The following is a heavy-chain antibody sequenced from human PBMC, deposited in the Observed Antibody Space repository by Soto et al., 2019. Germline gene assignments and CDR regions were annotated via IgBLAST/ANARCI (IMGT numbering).Heavy chain of an antibody. CDR1: GGSISSYY. D-gene: IGHD4-17*01. Sequence: SETLSLTCTVSGGSISSYYWSWIRQPPGKGLEWIGYIYYSGSTTYNPSLRSRVTISVDTSKNQFSLKLSSVTAADTAVDYCARRPTVTPYIRFDPWGQGTLVTVSS. V-gene: IGHV4-59*12. CDR2: IYYSGST. CDR3: ARRPTVTPYIRFDP. J-gene: IGHJ5*02.